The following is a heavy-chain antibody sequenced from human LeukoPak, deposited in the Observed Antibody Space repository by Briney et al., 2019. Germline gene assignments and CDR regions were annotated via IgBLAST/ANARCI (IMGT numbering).Heavy chain of an antibody. V-gene: IGHV4-39*01. Sequence: SETLSLTCTVSGGSISSSSYCWGWLRQPPGKGLEWFARIYYSGSTYYNPSLKSRVTISVDTSKTQFSLKLSSVTAADTAVYYCARHTIDFWSGYYSSGYYFDYWGQGTLVTVSS. CDR1: GGSISSSSYC. J-gene: IGHJ4*02. CDR2: IYYSGST. D-gene: IGHD3-3*01. CDR3: ARHTIDFWSGYYSSGYYFDY.